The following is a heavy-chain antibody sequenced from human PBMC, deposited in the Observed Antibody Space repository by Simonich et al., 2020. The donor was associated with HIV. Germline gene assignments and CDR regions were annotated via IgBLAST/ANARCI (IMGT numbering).Heavy chain of an antibody. D-gene: IGHD7-27*01. CDR3: ARGGVGNWAFDF. Sequence: QVQLQQWGAGLLKPSETLSLTCALYGGSFSDYFWTWIRQSPGKGLEWIGEINFTGSPNYNPSLKCRVTISLDTSKKQFSLMLSSVTAADTAVYYCARGGVGNWAFDFWGQGTLVTVSS. J-gene: IGHJ4*02. V-gene: IGHV4-34*02. CDR1: GGSFSDYF. CDR2: INFTGSP.